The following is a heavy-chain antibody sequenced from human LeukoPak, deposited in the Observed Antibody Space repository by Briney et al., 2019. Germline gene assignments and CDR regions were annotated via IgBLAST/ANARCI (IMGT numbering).Heavy chain of an antibody. V-gene: IGHV3-23*01. Sequence: GGSLRLSCAASGLTFSSYAMSWVRQAPGKGLEWVSAISGSGESTYYADSVKGRFTISRDNSKNTLYLQMNSLRAEDTAVYYCAKDEGPYVSSGYDAFDLWGQGTMVTVSS. CDR1: GLTFSSYA. J-gene: IGHJ3*01. CDR2: ISGSGEST. D-gene: IGHD3-22*01. CDR3: AKDEGPYVSSGYDAFDL.